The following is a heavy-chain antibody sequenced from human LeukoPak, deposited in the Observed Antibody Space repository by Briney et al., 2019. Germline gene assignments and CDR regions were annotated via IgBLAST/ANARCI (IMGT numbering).Heavy chain of an antibody. D-gene: IGHD3-10*01. CDR1: GFTFNTHA. CDR2: ITSSGRTP. J-gene: IGHJ4*02. V-gene: IGHV3-23*01. CDR3: AKDRPNFYETSGAYYKPKGDF. Sequence: GGSLRLSCEASGFTFNTHAMSWVRQAPEKGLEWVASITSSGRTPFYADSVRGRFTISRDNSKNTLYLQMNSLRGEDTAVHYCAKDRPNFYETSGAYYKPKGDFWGQGSLVTVSS.